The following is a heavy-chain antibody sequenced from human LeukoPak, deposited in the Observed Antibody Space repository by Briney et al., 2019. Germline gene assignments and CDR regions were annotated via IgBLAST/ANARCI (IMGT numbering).Heavy chain of an antibody. CDR3: AKMAGTYSTLGYYFDY. Sequence: GRSLRLSCAASGFTFDHYTMHWVRRAPGKGLEWVSLISWDGRSTYYAGSVKGRFTISRDNSKNSLYLQMNSLRTEDTALYYCAKMAGTYSTLGYYFDYWGQGTLVTVPS. D-gene: IGHD1-26*01. V-gene: IGHV3-43*01. J-gene: IGHJ4*02. CDR2: ISWDGRST. CDR1: GFTFDHYT.